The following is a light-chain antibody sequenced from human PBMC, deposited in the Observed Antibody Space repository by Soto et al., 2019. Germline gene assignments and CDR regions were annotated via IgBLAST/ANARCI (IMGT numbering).Light chain of an antibody. CDR1: QSVTSR. J-gene: IGKJ5*01. CDR2: GAS. V-gene: IGKV3-15*01. Sequence: EIVMTQSPATLSVSPGKRATLSCRASQSVTSRIAWYQQKPGQAPSLLIYGASTRATGVPDRFSGTGSGTEFTLTISSLKSEDYAVYYCQQYKSWPPITFGQGTRLEI. CDR3: QQYKSWPPIT.